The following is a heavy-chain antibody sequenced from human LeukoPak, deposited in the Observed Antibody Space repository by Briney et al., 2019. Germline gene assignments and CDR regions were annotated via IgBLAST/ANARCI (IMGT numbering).Heavy chain of an antibody. Sequence: GGSLRLSCAVSGFTFSSYWMNWVRQAPGKGLEWVANINQDWSDKYYVDSVKGRFSISRDNAENSLYLQMNSVRAEDTAVYYCARVPGVTRYFDSWGQGILVTVSS. D-gene: IGHD4-23*01. J-gene: IGHJ4*02. CDR1: GFTFSSYW. V-gene: IGHV3-7*01. CDR2: INQDWSDK. CDR3: ARVPGVTRYFDS.